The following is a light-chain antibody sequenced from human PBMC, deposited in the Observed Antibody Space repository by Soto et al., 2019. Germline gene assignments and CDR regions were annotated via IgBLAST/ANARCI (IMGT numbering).Light chain of an antibody. J-gene: IGKJ2*01. Sequence: EIQMTQSPSTLSASVGDRVTITCRASQSISTHLAWYQQKPGKALEVLIYDASTLESGVPSRFSGSGSGTKFTLTISSLQPDDFATYYCQQYSSNLYTFGQGTKLEIK. CDR2: DAS. CDR1: QSISTH. V-gene: IGKV1-5*01. CDR3: QQYSSNLYT.